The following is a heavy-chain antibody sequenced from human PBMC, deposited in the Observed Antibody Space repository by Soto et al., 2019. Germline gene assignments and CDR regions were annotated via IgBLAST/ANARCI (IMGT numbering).Heavy chain of an antibody. J-gene: IGHJ4*02. CDR2: IYYSGST. CDR3: ARVRRSITGTQHYDY. Sequence: SETLSLTCTVSGGSISSYYWSWIRQPPGKGLEWIGYIYYSGSTNYNPSLKSRVTISVDTSKNQSSLKLSSVPAAETAVYYCARVRRSITGTQHYDYWGQATLVTVSS. V-gene: IGHV4-59*01. D-gene: IGHD1-7*01. CDR1: GGSISSYY.